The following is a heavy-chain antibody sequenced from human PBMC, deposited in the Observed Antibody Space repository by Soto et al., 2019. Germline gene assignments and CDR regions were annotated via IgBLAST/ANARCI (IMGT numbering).Heavy chain of an antibody. CDR3: ARLEWLRFFDY. Sequence: PSETLSLTCAVYGGSFSGYYWSWIRQPPGKGLEWIGEINHSGSTNYNPSLKSRVTISVDTSKNQFSLKLSSVTAADTAVYYCARLEWLRFFDYWGQGTLVTVSS. J-gene: IGHJ4*02. D-gene: IGHD5-12*01. V-gene: IGHV4-34*01. CDR1: GGSFSGYY. CDR2: INHSGST.